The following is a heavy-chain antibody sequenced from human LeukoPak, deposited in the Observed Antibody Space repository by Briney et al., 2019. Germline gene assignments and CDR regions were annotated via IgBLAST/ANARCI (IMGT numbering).Heavy chain of an antibody. CDR1: GYSISSGYY. J-gene: IGHJ5*02. V-gene: IGHV4-38-2*02. CDR2: IYYSGST. CDR3: ARHPRCGGDCYSDNWFDP. D-gene: IGHD2-21*02. Sequence: SGTLSLTCTVSGYSISSGYYWGWIRQPPGKGLEWIGYIYYSGSTNYNPSLKSRVTISVDTSKNQFSLKLSSVTAADTAVYYCARHPRCGGDCYSDNWFDPWGQGTLVTVSS.